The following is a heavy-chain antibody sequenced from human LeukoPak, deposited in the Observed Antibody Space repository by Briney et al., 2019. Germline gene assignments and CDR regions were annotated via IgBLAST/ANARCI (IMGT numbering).Heavy chain of an antibody. V-gene: IGHV1-2*02. CDR1: GYTFTAYY. D-gene: IGHD3-22*01. Sequence: VASVKVSCKASGYTFTAYYMHWVRQAPGQGLEWKGWINPNSGGTNYAQKFQGRVTMTRDTSISTAYMELSRLRSDDTAVYYCARDLDYYDSSGYGSHAFDIWGQGTMVTVSS. CDR3: ARDLDYYDSSGYGSHAFDI. CDR2: INPNSGGT. J-gene: IGHJ3*02.